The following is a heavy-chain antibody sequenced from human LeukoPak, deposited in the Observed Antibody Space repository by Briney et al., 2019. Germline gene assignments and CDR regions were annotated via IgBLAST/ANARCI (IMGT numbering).Heavy chain of an antibody. J-gene: IGHJ4*02. D-gene: IGHD2-15*01. CDR3: ARQDIVVVVAATEAFDY. CDR1: GGSISSSSYY. Sequence: PSETLSLTCTVSGGSISSSSYYWGWIRQPPGKGLEWIGSIYYSGSTYYNPSLKSRVTISVDTSKNQFSLKLSSVTAADTAVYYRARQDIVVVVAATEAFDYWGQGTLVTVSS. V-gene: IGHV4-39*01. CDR2: IYYSGST.